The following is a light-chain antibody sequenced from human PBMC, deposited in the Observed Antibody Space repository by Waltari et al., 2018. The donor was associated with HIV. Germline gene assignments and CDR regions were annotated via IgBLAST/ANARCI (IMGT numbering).Light chain of an antibody. CDR1: QSLSSNY. J-gene: IGKJ2*01. V-gene: IGKV3-20*01. CDR3: QQYGSSPPYT. Sequence: EIVLTQSPGTLSLSPGERATLSCRASQSLSSNYLAWYQQTPGQAPRLLIYDVSSRATGIPDRFSGSGSGTDFTLTISRLEPEDFAVYYCQQYGSSPPYTFGQGTKLEIK. CDR2: DVS.